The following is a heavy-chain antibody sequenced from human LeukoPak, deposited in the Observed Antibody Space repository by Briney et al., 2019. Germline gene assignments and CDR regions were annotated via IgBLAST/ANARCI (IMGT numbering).Heavy chain of an antibody. CDR3: ARGGQNYYDSSGYFD. CDR1: GYTFTSYD. J-gene: IGHJ4*02. Sequence: ASVKVSCKASGYTFTSYDINWVGQATGQGLEWVGWMNPNSGNTGYAQKFQGRVTMTRKTSISTAYMKLSSLRSEDTAVYYYARGGQNYYDSSGYFDWGQGTLVTVSS. CDR2: MNPNSGNT. D-gene: IGHD3-22*01. V-gene: IGHV1-8*01.